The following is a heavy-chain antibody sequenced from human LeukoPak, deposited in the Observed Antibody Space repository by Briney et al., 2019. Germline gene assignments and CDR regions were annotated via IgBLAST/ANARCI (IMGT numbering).Heavy chain of an antibody. CDR2: IIPIFGTA. J-gene: IGHJ5*02. Sequence: SVKVSCKASGGTFSSYAISWVRQAPGQGLEWMGRIIPIFGTANYAQKFQGRVTITADKSTSTAYMELSSLRSEDTAVYYCARLPNYGSGIDWFDPWGQGALVTVSS. V-gene: IGHV1-69*06. D-gene: IGHD3-10*01. CDR3: ARLPNYGSGIDWFDP. CDR1: GGTFSSYA.